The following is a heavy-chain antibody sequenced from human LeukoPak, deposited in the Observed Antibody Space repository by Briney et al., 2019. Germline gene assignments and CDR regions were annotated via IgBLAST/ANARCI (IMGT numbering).Heavy chain of an antibody. Sequence: SQTPSLTCTVSGASMSSDDYYWTWIRQPAGGGLEWIGRIFTSGFTDYNPSLRSRVTISLDTSKNQFSLDLSSVTAADTAVYFCTGVYSSLWYKWFDPWGQGTLVTVSS. V-gene: IGHV4-61*02. CDR2: IFTSGFT. CDR1: GASMSSDDYY. CDR3: TGVYSSLWYKWFDP. D-gene: IGHD4-11*01. J-gene: IGHJ5*02.